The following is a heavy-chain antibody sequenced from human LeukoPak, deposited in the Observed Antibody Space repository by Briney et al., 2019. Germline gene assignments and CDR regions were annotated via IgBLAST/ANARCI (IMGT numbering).Heavy chain of an antibody. J-gene: IGHJ4*02. CDR2: IGTAGDT. V-gene: IGHV3-13*01. CDR1: GFTFSSYD. D-gene: IGHD1-26*01. Sequence: GGSLRLSCAASGFTFSSYDMHWVRQATGKGLEWVSAIGTAGDTYYPASVKGRFTISRENAKNSLYLRMNSLRAGDTAVYYCARGVWAYSGSYYFDYWGQGTLVTVSS. CDR3: ARGVWAYSGSYYFDY.